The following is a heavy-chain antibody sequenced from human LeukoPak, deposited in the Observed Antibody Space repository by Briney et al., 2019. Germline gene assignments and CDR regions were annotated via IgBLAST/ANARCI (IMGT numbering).Heavy chain of an antibody. CDR2: IKTKADGGTT. V-gene: IGHV3-15*01. CDR3: TTEVGKGYYYGSSGSLSPDY. CDR1: GFTFSNVW. D-gene: IGHD3-22*01. J-gene: IGHJ4*02. Sequence: GGSLRLSCAASGFTFSNVWMSWVRQAPGKGLVWVGRIKTKADGGTTDYAAPVKGRFTISRDDSKNTMYLQMNSLKTEDTAVYYCTTEVGKGYYYGSSGSLSPDYWGQGTLVTVSS.